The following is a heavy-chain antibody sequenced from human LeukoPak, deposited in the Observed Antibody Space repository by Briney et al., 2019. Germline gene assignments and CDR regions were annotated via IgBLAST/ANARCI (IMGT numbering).Heavy chain of an antibody. CDR2: IYSGGST. D-gene: IGHD1-26*01. CDR3: AKDQVGATIDYYYYMDV. J-gene: IGHJ6*03. V-gene: IGHV3-53*01. Sequence: GGSLRLSCAASGFTVSSNYMSWVRQAPGKGLEWVSVIYSGGSTYYADSVKGRFTISRDNSKNTLYLQMNSLRAEDTAVYYCAKDQVGATIDYYYYMDVWGKGTTVTVSS. CDR1: GFTVSSNY.